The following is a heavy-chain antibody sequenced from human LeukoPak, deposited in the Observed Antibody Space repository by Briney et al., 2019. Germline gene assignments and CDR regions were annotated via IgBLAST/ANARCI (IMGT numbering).Heavy chain of an antibody. CDR1: GFTFSSYG. D-gene: IGHD2-8*01. J-gene: IGHJ4*02. CDR2: IRYDGSNR. V-gene: IGHV3-30*02. Sequence: GGALRLSCAASGFTFSSYGMHWVRQAPGKGLEWVAFIRYDGSNRYYADSVKGRFTISRDNSKNTLYLQMNSLRAEDTAVYYCAKDLGVPEDYWGQGTLVTVSS. CDR3: AKDLGVPEDY.